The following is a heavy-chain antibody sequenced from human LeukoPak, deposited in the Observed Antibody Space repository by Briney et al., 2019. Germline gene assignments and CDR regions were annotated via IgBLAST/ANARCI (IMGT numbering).Heavy chain of an antibody. D-gene: IGHD5-12*01. CDR3: ARDLLVATRPLHY. V-gene: IGHV1-3*01. J-gene: IGHJ4*02. CDR1: GYTFTSYA. Sequence: ASVKVSCKASGYTFTSYAMHWVRQAPGQRLEWMGWINAGNGNTKYSQKFQGRVTITRDTCASTAYLELSSLRSEDTAVYYCARDLLVATRPLHYWGQGTLVTVSS. CDR2: INAGNGNT.